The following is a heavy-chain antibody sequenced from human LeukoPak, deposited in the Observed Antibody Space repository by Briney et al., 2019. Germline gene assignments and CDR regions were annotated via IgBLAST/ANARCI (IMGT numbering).Heavy chain of an antibody. CDR1: GGSLSSGTFY. V-gene: IGHV4-61*02. CDR2: IHTSGSA. D-gene: IGHD6-6*01. J-gene: IGHJ5*02. CDR3: ARGLATRPDWFDP. Sequence: PSETLSLTCTVSGGSLSSGTFYWSWIRQPAGKGLEWIGRIHTSGSANSNPSLKSRVTISVDTSKNQLSLNLTSVTAADMAVYYCARGLATRPDWFDPWGQGTLVTVSS.